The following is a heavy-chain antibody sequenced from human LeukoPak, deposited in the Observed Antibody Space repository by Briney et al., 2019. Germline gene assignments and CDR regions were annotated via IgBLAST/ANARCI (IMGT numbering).Heavy chain of an antibody. Sequence: GGSLRLSCAASGFTFSSYGMHWVRQAPGKGLEWVAVIWYDGSNKYYADSVKGRFTISRDNSKNTLYLQMNSLRAEDTAVYYCARDRVVGVHSSGRLPPGGFYCGMDVWGQGTTVTVSS. J-gene: IGHJ6*02. CDR2: IWYDGSNK. CDR3: ARDRVVGVHSSGRLPPGGFYCGMDV. V-gene: IGHV3-33*01. CDR1: GFTFSSYG. D-gene: IGHD6-19*01.